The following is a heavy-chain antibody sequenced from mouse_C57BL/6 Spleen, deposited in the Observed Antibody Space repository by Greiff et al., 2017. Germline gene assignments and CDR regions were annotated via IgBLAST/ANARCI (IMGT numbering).Heavy chain of an antibody. CDR2: IDPSDGYT. D-gene: IGHD4-1*01. J-gene: IGHJ2*01. Sequence: QVHVKQPGAELVMPGASVKLSCKASGYTFTSYWMHWVKQRPGQGLEWIGEIDPSDGYTNYNQKFKGKATLTVDKSSSTAYMQLGSLTSEDSAVYYCARSWDGKGYYFDYWGQGTTLTVSS. V-gene: IGHV1-69*01. CDR3: ARSWDGKGYYFDY. CDR1: GYTFTSYW.